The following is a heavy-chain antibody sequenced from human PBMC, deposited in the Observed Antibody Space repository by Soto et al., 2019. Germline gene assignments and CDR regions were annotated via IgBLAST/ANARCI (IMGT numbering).Heavy chain of an antibody. CDR3: ARGPGVLWFAF. Sequence: QVQLQQWGAGLLKPSETLSLTCAVYGGSFSGYYWSWIRQPPGKGLEWIGEINHSGSTNYNPSLKSRVPISVDTSKNQFSLKLSSVTAAATAVYYCARGPGVLWFAFGGQGTLVTVSS. J-gene: IGHJ4*02. CDR1: GGSFSGYY. V-gene: IGHV4-34*01. CDR2: INHSGST. D-gene: IGHD3-10*01.